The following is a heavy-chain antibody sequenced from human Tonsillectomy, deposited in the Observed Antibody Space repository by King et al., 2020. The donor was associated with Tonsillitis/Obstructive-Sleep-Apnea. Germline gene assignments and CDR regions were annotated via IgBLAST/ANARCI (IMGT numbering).Heavy chain of an antibody. CDR1: GGTFSSYA. J-gene: IGHJ3*02. CDR3: SSGAVGDGYNFGRAFDI. CDR2: IIPILDIA. Sequence: VQLVQSGAEVKKPGSSVKVSCKASGGTFSSYAISWVRQAPGQGPEWMGGIIPILDIANYAQKFQGRVTLTADKSTSTAYMELSRLRSEDTAVYYCSSGAVGDGYNFGRAFDIWGQGTMVTVSS. V-gene: IGHV1-69*10. D-gene: IGHD5-24*01.